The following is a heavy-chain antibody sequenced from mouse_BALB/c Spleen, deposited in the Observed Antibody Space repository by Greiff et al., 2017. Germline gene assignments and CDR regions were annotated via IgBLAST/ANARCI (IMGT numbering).Heavy chain of an antibody. CDR3: ARDYRYDEGPYYYAMDD. J-gene: IGHJ4*01. D-gene: IGHD2-14*01. CDR1: GISITTGNYR. CDR2: IYYSGTI. Sequence: EVQGVESGPGLVKPSQTVSLTCTVTGISITTGNYRWSWIRPFPGNKLEWIGYIYYSGTITYNPSLTSRTTITRATSKNQFFLEMNSLTAEDTATYYCARDYRYDEGPYYYAMDDWGQGTSVTVSS. V-gene: IGHV3-5*02.